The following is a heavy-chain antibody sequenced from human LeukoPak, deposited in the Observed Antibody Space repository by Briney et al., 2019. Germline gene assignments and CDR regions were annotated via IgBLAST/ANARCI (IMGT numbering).Heavy chain of an antibody. CDR3: ARQCCPAVPGTFFDY. D-gene: IGHD6-19*01. CDR2: MSSSVTTI. J-gene: IGHJ4*02. V-gene: IGHV3-11*01. Sequence: KPGGSLRLSCAASGFTLSDYFMSWIRQAPGKGLECVSYMSSSVTTIYYGDSVKGRFTISRDNIKNSLYLQMNSLRADDTAVYYCARQCCPAVPGTFFDYWGQGTLVTVSS. CDR1: GFTLSDYF.